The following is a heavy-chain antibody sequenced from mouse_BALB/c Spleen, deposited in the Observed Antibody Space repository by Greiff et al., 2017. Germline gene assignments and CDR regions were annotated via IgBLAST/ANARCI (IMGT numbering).Heavy chain of an antibody. CDR3: TRGYGMGAMDY. V-gene: IGHV1S81*02. CDR2: INPSNGGT. Sequence: QVHVKQSGAELVKPGASVKLSCKASGYTFTSYYMYWVKQRPGQGLEWIGEINPSNGGTNFNEKFKSKATLTVDKSSSTAYMQLSSLTSEDSAVYYCTRGYGMGAMDYWGQGTSVTVSS. D-gene: IGHD2-10*02. J-gene: IGHJ4*01. CDR1: GYTFTSYY.